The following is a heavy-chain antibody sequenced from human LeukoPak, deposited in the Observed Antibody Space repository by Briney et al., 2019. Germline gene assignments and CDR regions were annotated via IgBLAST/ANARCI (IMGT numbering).Heavy chain of an antibody. CDR2: ISAYNGNT. V-gene: IGHV1-18*04. D-gene: IGHD2-2*01. J-gene: IGHJ6*04. Sequence: ASVKVSCKASGYTFTSYGISWARQAPGQGLEWMGWISAYNGNTNYAQKLQGRVTMTTDTSTSTAYMELRSLRSDDTAVYYCARVRCSSTSCLPYYYYGMDVWGKGTTVTVSS. CDR3: ARVRCSSTSCLPYYYYGMDV. CDR1: GYTFTSYG.